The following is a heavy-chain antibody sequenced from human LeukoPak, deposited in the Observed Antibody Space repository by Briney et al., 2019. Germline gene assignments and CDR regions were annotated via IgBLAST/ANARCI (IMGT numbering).Heavy chain of an antibody. D-gene: IGHD6-19*01. Sequence: GRSLRLSCAASGFTFSSYGMHWARQAPGKGLEWVAVIWYDGSNKYYADSVKGRFTISRDNSRNTLYLQMSSLKAEDTAVYYCARGSSGWYLLFDYWGQGTLVTVSS. CDR3: ARGSSGWYLLFDY. V-gene: IGHV3-33*01. J-gene: IGHJ4*02. CDR2: IWYDGSNK. CDR1: GFTFSSYG.